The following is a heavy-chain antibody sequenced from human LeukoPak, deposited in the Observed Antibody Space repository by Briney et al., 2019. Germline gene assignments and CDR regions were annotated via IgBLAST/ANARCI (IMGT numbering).Heavy chain of an antibody. CDR3: ARDDGGSYDC. D-gene: IGHD3-16*01. Sequence: GGSLRLSCAASGFTFSDYYMDWFRQTPGKGLGWLGRSRNKANSYATEYVPSVKGRFTISRDASKNSLYPQINSLRTEDTAVYYCARDDGGSYDCWGQGTLVLVSS. CDR1: GFTFSDYY. CDR2: SRNKANSYAT. J-gene: IGHJ4*02. V-gene: IGHV3-72*01.